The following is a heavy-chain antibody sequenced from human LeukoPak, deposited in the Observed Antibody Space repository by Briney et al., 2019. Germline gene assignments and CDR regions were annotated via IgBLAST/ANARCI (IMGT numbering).Heavy chain of an antibody. CDR2: IYYSGST. CDR3: ARALCGGDCYSNWFDP. J-gene: IGHJ5*02. CDR1: GGSISSGDYY. D-gene: IGHD2-21*01. Sequence: TPSQTLSLTCTVSGGSISSGDYYWSWIRQPPGKGLEWIGYIYYSGSTYYNPSLKSRVTISVDTSKNQFSLKLSSVTAADTAVYYCARALCGGDCYSNWFDPWGQGTLVTVSS. V-gene: IGHV4-30-4*08.